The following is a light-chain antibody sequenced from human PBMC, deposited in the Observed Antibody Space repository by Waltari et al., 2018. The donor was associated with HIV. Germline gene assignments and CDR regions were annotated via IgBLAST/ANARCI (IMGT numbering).Light chain of an antibody. CDR3: QQFGTSPRT. J-gene: IGKJ1*01. Sequence: EIVLTQSPGTLSLSPGERATLSCRASQSVINKYLAWYQQKPGKATRLLIYGASSRATGIPDSFSGTWSGTDFNLSISRLEPEDFAVYYCQQFGTSPRTFGQGTKVEIK. CDR2: GAS. CDR1: QSVINKY. V-gene: IGKV3-20*01.